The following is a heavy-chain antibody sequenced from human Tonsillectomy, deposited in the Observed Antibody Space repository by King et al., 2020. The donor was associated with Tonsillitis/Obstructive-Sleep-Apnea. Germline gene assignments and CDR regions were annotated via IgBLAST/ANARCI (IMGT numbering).Heavy chain of an antibody. D-gene: IGHD6-6*01. CDR3: AISVSSSSSTNAFDI. V-gene: IGHV3-21*01. CDR1: GFTFSSYS. CDR2: ISSSSSYI. Sequence: QLVQSGGGLVKPGGSLRLSCAASGFTFSSYSMNWVRQAPGKGLEWVSSISSSSSYIYYADSVKGRFTISRDNAKNSLYLQMNSLRAEDTAVYYCAISVSSSSSTNAFDIWGQGTMVTVSS. J-gene: IGHJ3*02.